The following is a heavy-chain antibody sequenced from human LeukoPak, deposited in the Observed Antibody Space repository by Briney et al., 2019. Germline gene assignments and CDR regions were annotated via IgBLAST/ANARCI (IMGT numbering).Heavy chain of an antibody. D-gene: IGHD1-26*01. V-gene: IGHV3-43*01. CDR3: ARERRRVIDY. CDR1: GFTFDDYT. CDR2: ITWDGGST. J-gene: IGHJ4*02. Sequence: GGSLRLSCAASGFTFDDYTMHWVRQVPGRGLQWVSLITWDGGSTFYADSVKGRFTISRDNSKKSLSLQMYGLSTEDTALYYCARERRRVIDYWGRGTLVTVSS.